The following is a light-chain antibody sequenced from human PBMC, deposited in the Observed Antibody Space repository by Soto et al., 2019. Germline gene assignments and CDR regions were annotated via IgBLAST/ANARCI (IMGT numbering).Light chain of an antibody. CDR2: GAS. CDR1: QSASSSY. V-gene: IGKV3-20*01. CDR3: QQYGSSPLT. J-gene: IGKJ4*01. Sequence: DIVLTQSPGTLSLSPGERATLSFRASQSASSSYLAWYQQKPGQAPRLLIYGASSRATGIPDRFSGSGSGTDFTLTISRLEPEDFAVYYCQQYGSSPLTFGGGTKVDIK.